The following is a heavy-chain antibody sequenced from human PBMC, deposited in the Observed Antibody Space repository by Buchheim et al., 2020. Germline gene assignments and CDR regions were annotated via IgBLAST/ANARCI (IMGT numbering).Heavy chain of an antibody. Sequence: EVQLVESGGGLVQPGGSLRLSCAGSGFTFSNYWMHWVRQAPGKGLVWVSRINSDGSATTYADSVRGRFTISRDNAKNTQYLRLNSLGADDTAVYYCARDPRDRNYGDYFDYWGQGAL. CDR2: INSDGSAT. D-gene: IGHD4-17*01. J-gene: IGHJ4*02. CDR3: ARDPRDRNYGDYFDY. CDR1: GFTFSNYW. V-gene: IGHV3-74*01.